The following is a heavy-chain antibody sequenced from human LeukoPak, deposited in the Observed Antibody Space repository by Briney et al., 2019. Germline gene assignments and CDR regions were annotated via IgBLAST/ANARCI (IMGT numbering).Heavy chain of an antibody. CDR2: INSDGSST. CDR3: ARASGRDNGPYNDY. V-gene: IGHV3-74*01. CDR1: GFSFRTYF. D-gene: IGHD1-1*01. J-gene: IGHJ4*02. Sequence: GGSLRLSCAASGFSFRTYFMMWVRQAPGKGLEWVSRINSDGSSTSYADSVKGRFTISRDNAKNTLYLQMNSLRAEDTAVYYCARASGRDNGPYNDYWGQGTLVTVSS.